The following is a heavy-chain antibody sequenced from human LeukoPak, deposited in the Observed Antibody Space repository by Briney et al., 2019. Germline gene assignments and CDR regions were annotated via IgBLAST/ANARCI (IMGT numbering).Heavy chain of an antibody. Sequence: GGSLRLSCAASGFTFSSYGMHWVRQVPGKGLEWVAAISYDGSNKYYADSVKGRFTISRDNSKNTLYLQMNSLRAEDTAVYYCTRDDHLNYYDSSGYFSSVYWGQGTLVTVSS. J-gene: IGHJ4*02. CDR2: ISYDGSNK. CDR1: GFTFSSYG. CDR3: TRDDHLNYYDSSGYFSSVY. V-gene: IGHV3-30*03. D-gene: IGHD3-22*01.